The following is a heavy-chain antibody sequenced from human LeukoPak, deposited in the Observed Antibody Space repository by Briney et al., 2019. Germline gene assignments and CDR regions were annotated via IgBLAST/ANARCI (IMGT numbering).Heavy chain of an antibody. J-gene: IGHJ4*02. CDR2: IYYRGRT. Sequence: WETLCLTCTVSGVSGGSGSYYWSSLGQQPVKGLEWIGYIYYRGRTNYNRSLKSRVTISVDTSKNQFSLKLSSVTAADTAVYYCASDDYGGNGYYFDYWGQGTLVTVSS. CDR3: ASDDYGGNGYYFDY. V-gene: IGHV4-61*01. CDR1: GVSGGSGSYY. D-gene: IGHD4-23*01.